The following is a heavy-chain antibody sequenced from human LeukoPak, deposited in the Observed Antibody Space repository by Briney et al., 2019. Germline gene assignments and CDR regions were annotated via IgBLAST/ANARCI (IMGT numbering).Heavy chain of an antibody. CDR2: IHYDGSNN. Sequence: GGSLRLSCAASGFTFSSYAMHWVRQAPGKGLEWVAFIHYDGSNNYYADSVKGRFSISRDNAKNSLYLQMNSLRAEDTAVYYCVRDAGLIDGYYYYMDVWGKGTTVTVSS. D-gene: IGHD3-22*01. CDR1: GFTFSSYA. CDR3: VRDAGLIDGYYYYMDV. J-gene: IGHJ6*03. V-gene: IGHV3-30*02.